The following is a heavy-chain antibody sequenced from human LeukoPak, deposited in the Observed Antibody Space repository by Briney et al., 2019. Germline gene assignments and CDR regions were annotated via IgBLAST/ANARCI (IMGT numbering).Heavy chain of an antibody. CDR3: ARSIMIFGVARGLGDWFDP. J-gene: IGHJ5*02. CDR2: ISGSDDGT. V-gene: IGHV3-23*01. Sequence: GGSLRLSCAASGFTFSSCGMTWVRQAPGKGLEWVSSISGSDDGTYYADSVKGRFTISRDNSKNTLYLQVNSLRAEDTAVYYCARSIMIFGVARGLGDWFDPWGQGTLVTVSS. D-gene: IGHD3-3*01. CDR1: GFTFSSCG.